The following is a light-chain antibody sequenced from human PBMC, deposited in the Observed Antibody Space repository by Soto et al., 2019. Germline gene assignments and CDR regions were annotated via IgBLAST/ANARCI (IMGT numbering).Light chain of an antibody. CDR3: QQYNTWPRT. CDR2: DAS. J-gene: IGKJ1*01. CDR1: QSVSRY. V-gene: IGKV3-11*01. Sequence: IVMTQSPVTLSVSPWERATLSCRASQSVSRYLAWYQQKPGQAPRLLIYDASNRATGIPARFSGSGSGTDFTLTISSLEPEDFAVYYCQQYNTWPRTFGQGTKVDIK.